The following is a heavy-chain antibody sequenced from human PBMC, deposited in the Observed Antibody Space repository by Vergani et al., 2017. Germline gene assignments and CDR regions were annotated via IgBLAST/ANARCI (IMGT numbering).Heavy chain of an antibody. CDR1: GFSFSDHY. D-gene: IGHD5-24*01. J-gene: IGHJ3*02. V-gene: IGHV3-11*01. Sequence: QVQLVESGGGLVKPGGSLSLSCAASGFSFSDHYMTWIRQAPGKGLEWVSYISNSGNTIEYADSVKGRFSISRDNAKSSLFLQMDSLRAEDTAVYYCARDHRDYNNYPGTLDIWGQGSMVTVSS. CDR3: ARDHRDYNNYPGTLDI. CDR2: ISNSGNTI.